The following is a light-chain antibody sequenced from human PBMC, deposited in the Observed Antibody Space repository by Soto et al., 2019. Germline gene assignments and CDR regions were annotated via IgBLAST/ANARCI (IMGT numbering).Light chain of an antibody. V-gene: IGKV3-11*01. J-gene: IGKJ1*01. CDR1: QSLSNS. Sequence: IVFTQSPATLSLSPGERVTLSCRANQSLSNSLAWYQQKPGQPPTPLISAVSTSATGIPARFSGSGSGTDFTLTITSLEPEDFAVYFCHQRYNWPRVTFGQGPKV. CDR3: HQRYNWPRVT. CDR2: AVS.